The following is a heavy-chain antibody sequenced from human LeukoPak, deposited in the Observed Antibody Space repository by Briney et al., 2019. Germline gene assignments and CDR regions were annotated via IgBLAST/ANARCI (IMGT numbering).Heavy chain of an antibody. Sequence: SETLSLTCAVSGGSISSGGYSWSWIRQPPGKGLEWIGCIYHSGSAYYNPSLKSRVTISVDRSKNQFSLKLSSVTAADTAVYYCARVDGHIVAFYYFDYWGQGTLVTVSS. CDR1: GGSISSGGYS. CDR2: IYHSGSA. CDR3: ARVDGHIVAFYYFDY. V-gene: IGHV4-30-2*01. D-gene: IGHD5-12*01. J-gene: IGHJ4*02.